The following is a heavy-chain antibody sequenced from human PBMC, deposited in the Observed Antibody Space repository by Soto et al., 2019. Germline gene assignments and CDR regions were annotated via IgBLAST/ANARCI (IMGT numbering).Heavy chain of an antibody. CDR3: ARRRYMDIVATIGGFDY. J-gene: IGHJ4*02. V-gene: IGHV4-39*01. Sequence: SETLSLTCTVSGGSISSSSYYWGWIRQPPGKGLEWIGSIYYSGSTYYNPSLKSRVTISVDTSKNQFSLKLSSVTAADTAVYYCARRRYMDIVATIGGFDYWGQGTLVTVSS. CDR2: IYYSGST. CDR1: GGSISSSSYY. D-gene: IGHD5-12*01.